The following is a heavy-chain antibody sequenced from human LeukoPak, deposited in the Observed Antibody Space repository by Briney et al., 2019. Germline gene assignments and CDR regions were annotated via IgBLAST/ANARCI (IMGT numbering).Heavy chain of an antibody. CDR1: GFTFSSYW. Sequence: SGGSLRLPCAASGFTFSSYWMHWVRQAPGKGLVWVSRINSDGSSTSYADSVKGRFTISRDNAKNTLYLQMNSLRAEDTAVYYCARAAGRSYNDAFDIWGQGTMVTVSS. D-gene: IGHD1-26*01. CDR2: INSDGSST. J-gene: IGHJ3*02. CDR3: ARAAGRSYNDAFDI. V-gene: IGHV3-74*01.